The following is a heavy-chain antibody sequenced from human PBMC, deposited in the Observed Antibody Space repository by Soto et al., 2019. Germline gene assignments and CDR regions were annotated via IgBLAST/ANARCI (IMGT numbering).Heavy chain of an antibody. Sequence: SETLSLTCTVSGGSISSTSYHWVWIRQPPGKRLEWIGSIFFTGSTYYNPSLKSRATIYVDTSKDQFSLKLRSVTAADTAVYYCARLDGSSDNDYYYGMDVWGQGTTVTVSS. D-gene: IGHD6-6*01. J-gene: IGHJ6*02. CDR3: ARLDGSSDNDYYYGMDV. CDR2: IFFTGST. CDR1: GGSISSTSYH. V-gene: IGHV4-39*01.